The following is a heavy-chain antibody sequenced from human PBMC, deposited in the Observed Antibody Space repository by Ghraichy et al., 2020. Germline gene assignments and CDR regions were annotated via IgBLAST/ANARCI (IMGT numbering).Heavy chain of an antibody. CDR1: GCSFSSYY. J-gene: IGHJ4*02. D-gene: IGHD6-19*01. Sequence: SQTLSLTCTVSGCSFSSYYWSWIRQPPGKGLEWIGYIYYSGSTNYNPSLKSRVTISVDTSKNQFSLKLSSVTAADTAVYYCAREAVSIAVAGPYFDYWGQGTLVTVSS. CDR3: AREAVSIAVAGPYFDY. CDR2: IYYSGST. V-gene: IGHV4-59*01.